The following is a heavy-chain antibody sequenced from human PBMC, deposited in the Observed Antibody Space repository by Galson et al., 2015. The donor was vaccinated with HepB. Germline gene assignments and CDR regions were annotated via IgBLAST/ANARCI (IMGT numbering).Heavy chain of an antibody. Sequence: SVKVSCKASGGTFSSYAISWVRQAPGQGLEWMGGIIPIFGTANYAQKFQGRVTITADESTSTAYMELSSLRSEDTAVYYCARGNSYGYRAYYGMDVWGQGTTVTVSS. CDR3: ARGNSYGYRAYYGMDV. CDR2: IIPIFGTA. J-gene: IGHJ6*02. V-gene: IGHV1-69*13. CDR1: GGTFSSYA. D-gene: IGHD5-18*01.